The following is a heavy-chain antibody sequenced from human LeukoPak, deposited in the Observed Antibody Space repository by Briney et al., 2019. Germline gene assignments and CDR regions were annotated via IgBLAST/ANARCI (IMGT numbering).Heavy chain of an antibody. CDR2: IIPILGIA. Sequence: SVKVSCKASGGTFSSYAISWVRQAPGQGLEWMGRIIPILGIANYAQRFQGRVTITADKSTRTAYMELRSLRSEDTALYYCASENGDYNAFDIWGHGTMVTVSS. CDR1: GGTFSSYA. V-gene: IGHV1-69*04. J-gene: IGHJ3*02. CDR3: ASENGDYNAFDI. D-gene: IGHD4-17*01.